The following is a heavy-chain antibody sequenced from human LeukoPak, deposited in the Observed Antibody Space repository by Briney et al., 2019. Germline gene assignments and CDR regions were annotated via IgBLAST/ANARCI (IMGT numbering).Heavy chain of an antibody. V-gene: IGHV4-4*07. CDR3: ASSADTAMGTYYFDY. Sequence: SETLSLTCTVSGGSISSYYWSWIRQPAGKGLEWIGHMYTSGSTNYNPSLKSRVTISVDTSKNQFSLKLSSVTAADTAVYYCASSADTAMGTYYFDYWGQGTLVTVSS. CDR1: GGSISSYY. CDR2: MYTSGST. D-gene: IGHD5-18*01. J-gene: IGHJ4*02.